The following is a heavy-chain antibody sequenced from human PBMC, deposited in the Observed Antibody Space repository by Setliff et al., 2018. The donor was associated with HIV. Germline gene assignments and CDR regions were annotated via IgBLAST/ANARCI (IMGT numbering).Heavy chain of an antibody. J-gene: IGHJ4*02. CDR2: IRYDGNNK. CDR1: GFTFSSHG. V-gene: IGHV3-30*02. Sequence: GGSLRLSCATSGFTFSSHGIHWVRQAPGKGLEWVAFIRYDGNNKYYADSVKGRFTISRDNSKNTLDLQMNSLRAEDTALYYCARLKSYASSPSSDYWGQGTLVTVSS. D-gene: IGHD2-2*01. CDR3: ARLKSYASSPSSDY.